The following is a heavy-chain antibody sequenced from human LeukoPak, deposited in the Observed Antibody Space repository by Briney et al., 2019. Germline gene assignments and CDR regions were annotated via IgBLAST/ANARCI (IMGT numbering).Heavy chain of an antibody. J-gene: IGHJ4*02. Sequence: GGSLRLSCAASGFDFSSNWMHWVRHAPGQGLVWVSRIKGDGISTNYADSVKGRFTISRDIAKNTLYLRMNSLRAEDTGVYYCAKDHYWSIDYWGRGTLVTVSS. V-gene: IGHV3-74*01. CDR1: GFDFSSNW. CDR2: IKGDGIST. CDR3: AKDHYWSIDY. D-gene: IGHD3-3*01.